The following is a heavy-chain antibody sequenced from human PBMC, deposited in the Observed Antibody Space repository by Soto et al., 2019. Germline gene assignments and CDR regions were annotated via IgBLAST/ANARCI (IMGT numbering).Heavy chain of an antibody. Sequence: SVKVSCKASGGTFSSYAISWVRQAPGQGLEWMGGIIPIFGTANYAQKFQGRVTITADESTGTAYMELSSLRSEDTAVYYCASVKSDFGELLYFEYWGQGTLVTVSS. CDR3: ASVKSDFGELLYFEY. J-gene: IGHJ4*02. V-gene: IGHV1-69*13. CDR2: IIPIFGTA. D-gene: IGHD3-10*01. CDR1: GGTFSSYA.